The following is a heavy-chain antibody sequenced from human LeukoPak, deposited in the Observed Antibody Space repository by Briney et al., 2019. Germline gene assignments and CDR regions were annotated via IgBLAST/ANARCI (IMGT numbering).Heavy chain of an antibody. CDR1: GFTFSSYA. J-gene: IGHJ4*02. CDR2: LSGSGGTP. CDR3: AKDPPYSSSWFIFDY. V-gene: IGHV3-23*01. D-gene: IGHD6-13*01. Sequence: GGSLRLSCAASGFTFSSYAMSWVRQAPGKGLEWVSALSGSGGTPYYADSVKGRFTISRDNSKNTLYLQMNSLRAEDTAVYYCAKDPPYSSSWFIFDYWGQGTLVTVSS.